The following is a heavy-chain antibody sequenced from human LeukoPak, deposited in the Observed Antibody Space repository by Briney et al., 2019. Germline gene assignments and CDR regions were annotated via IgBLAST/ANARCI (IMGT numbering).Heavy chain of an antibody. CDR2: IYPGDSDT. D-gene: IGHD3-10*01. J-gene: IGHJ5*02. Sequence: GESLKISCKGSGYSFTSYWIGWVRQMPGKGLEWMGIIYPGDSDTRYSPSFQGQVTISADKSISTAYLQWSSLKASDTAMYYCARVRPYYGSGRLTNNWFDPWGQGTLVTVSS. CDR3: ARVRPYYGSGRLTNNWFDP. CDR1: GYSFTSYW. V-gene: IGHV5-51*01.